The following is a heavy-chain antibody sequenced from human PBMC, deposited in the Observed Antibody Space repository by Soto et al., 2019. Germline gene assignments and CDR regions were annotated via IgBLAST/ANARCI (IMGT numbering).Heavy chain of an antibody. CDR2: IIPILGIA. CDR1: GGTFSSYT. Sequence: QVQLVQSGAEVKKPGSSVKVSCKASGGTFSSYTISWVRQAPGQGLEWMGRIIPILGIANYAQKFQSRVTITADKSTSTSYMELSSLRSEDTAVYYCARGRIFGVVSGWFDPWGQGTLVTVSS. V-gene: IGHV1-69*02. CDR3: ARGRIFGVVSGWFDP. J-gene: IGHJ5*02. D-gene: IGHD3-3*02.